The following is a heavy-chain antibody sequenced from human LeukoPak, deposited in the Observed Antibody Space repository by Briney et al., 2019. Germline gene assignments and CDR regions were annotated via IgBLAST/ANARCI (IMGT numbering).Heavy chain of an antibody. CDR2: ISSASTYI. Sequence: GESLRLSCAASGFTFSSYSMNWVRQAPGKGLEWISSISSASTYIYYADSVKGRFTISRDNAKNSLYLQMKSLRAEDTAMYYCARLVWDTTMADGDIDSWGQGTLLIVSS. CDR1: GFTFSSYS. V-gene: IGHV3-21*01. J-gene: IGHJ4*02. CDR3: ARLVWDTTMADGDIDS. D-gene: IGHD5-18*01.